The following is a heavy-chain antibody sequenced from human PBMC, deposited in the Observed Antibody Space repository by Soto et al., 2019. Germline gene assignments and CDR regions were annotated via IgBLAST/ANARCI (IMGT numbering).Heavy chain of an antibody. CDR1: GFTFSSYA. D-gene: IGHD2-2*01. Sequence: HPGGSLRLSCAASGFTFSSYAMSWVRQAPGKGLEWVSAISGSGGSTYYADSVKGRFTISRDNSKNTLYLQMNSLRAEDTAVYYCAKDGPLLHTSRDWFDPWGQGTLVTVSS. J-gene: IGHJ5*02. CDR3: AKDGPLLHTSRDWFDP. V-gene: IGHV3-23*01. CDR2: ISGSGGST.